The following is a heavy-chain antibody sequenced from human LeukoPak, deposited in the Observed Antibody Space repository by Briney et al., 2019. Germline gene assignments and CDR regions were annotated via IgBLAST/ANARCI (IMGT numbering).Heavy chain of an antibody. Sequence: PSQTLSLTCAVSGGSISSGGYSWSWIRQPPGKGLEWIGYIYHSGSTYYNPSLKSRVTISVDRSKNQFSLKLSSVTAADTAVYYCARSAYCGADCPSPFDSWGQGTLVTVSS. CDR1: GGSISSGGYS. D-gene: IGHD2-21*02. CDR3: ARSAYCGADCPSPFDS. V-gene: IGHV4-30-2*01. CDR2: IYHSGST. J-gene: IGHJ4*02.